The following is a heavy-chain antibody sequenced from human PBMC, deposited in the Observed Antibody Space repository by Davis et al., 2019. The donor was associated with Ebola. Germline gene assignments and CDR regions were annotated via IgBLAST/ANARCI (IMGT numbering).Heavy chain of an antibody. V-gene: IGHV3-64*04. J-gene: IGHJ4*02. CDR2: FHSNEGST. CDR1: GFTFSSYA. CDR3: ARSASESDY. Sequence: GESLKISCSASGFTFSSYAMHWVRQAPGKGLEYVSAFHSNEGSTFYADSVKGRFTISRDNAKNSLYLQMNSLRAEDTAVYYCARSASESDYWGQGTLVTVSS.